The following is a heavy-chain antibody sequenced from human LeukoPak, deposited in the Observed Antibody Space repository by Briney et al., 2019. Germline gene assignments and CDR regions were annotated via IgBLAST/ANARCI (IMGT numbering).Heavy chain of an antibody. V-gene: IGHV4-34*01. Sequence: SETLSLTCTVSGGSFSGYYWSWIRQPPGKGLEWIGEINHSGSTNYNPSLKSRVTISVDTSKNQFSLKLSSVTAADTAVYYCARGSSAAGTDYWGQGTLVTVSS. J-gene: IGHJ4*02. CDR3: ARGSSAAGTDY. CDR2: INHSGST. D-gene: IGHD6-13*01. CDR1: GGSFSGYY.